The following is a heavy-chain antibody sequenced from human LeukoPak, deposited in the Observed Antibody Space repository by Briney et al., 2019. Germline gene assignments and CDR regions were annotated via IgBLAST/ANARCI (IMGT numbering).Heavy chain of an antibody. V-gene: IGHV3-30*18. CDR3: AKDTYCSSTSCYLAFVYYYYGMDV. J-gene: IGHJ6*04. CDR1: GFTFSSYG. CDR2: ISYDGSNK. Sequence: PGGSLRLSCAASGFTFSSYGMHWVRQAPGKGLEWVEVISYDGSNKYYADSVKGRFTISRHNSKNTLYLQMNSLRAEDTAVYYCAKDTYCSSTSCYLAFVYYYYGMDVWGKGTTVTVSS. D-gene: IGHD2-2*01.